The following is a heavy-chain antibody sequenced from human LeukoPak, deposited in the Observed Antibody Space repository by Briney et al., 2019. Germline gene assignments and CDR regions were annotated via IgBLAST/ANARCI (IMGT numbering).Heavy chain of an antibody. J-gene: IGHJ6*03. Sequence: GGSLRLPCAASGFAFTSYAMHWVRQAPGKGLEWVAVISYDGSNKWDADSVKGRFTISRDNSKNTLYLQMNSLRADDTAVYYCAKSGVLMGVMSIAARPRVRSYMDVWGKGTTVTVSS. V-gene: IGHV3-30*04. CDR1: GFAFTSYA. D-gene: IGHD6-6*01. CDR2: ISYDGSNK. CDR3: AKSGVLMGVMSIAARPRVRSYMDV.